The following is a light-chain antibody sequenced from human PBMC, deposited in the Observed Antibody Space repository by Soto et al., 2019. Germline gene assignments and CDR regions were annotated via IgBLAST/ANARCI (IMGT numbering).Light chain of an antibody. Sequence: DIQLTHSPSFLSASVGDRVTITCRASQGISSYLAWYQQKPGKAPKLLIYAASTLQSGVPSRFSGSGSGTDFTLTISSLQPEDFATYYCQQSSEATWTFGQGTKVDIK. J-gene: IGKJ1*01. V-gene: IGKV1-9*01. CDR3: QQSSEATWT. CDR1: QGISSY. CDR2: AAS.